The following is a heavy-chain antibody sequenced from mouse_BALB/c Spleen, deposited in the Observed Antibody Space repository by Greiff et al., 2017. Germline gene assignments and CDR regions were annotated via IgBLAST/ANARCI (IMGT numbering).Heavy chain of an antibody. CDR3: ARPYGNYGYAMDY. D-gene: IGHD2-1*01. Sequence: EVQGVESGGGLVQPGGSRKLSCAASGFTFSSFGMHWVRQAPEKGLEWVAYISSGSSTIYYADTVKGRFTISRDNPKNTLFLQMTSLRSEDTAMYYCARPYGNYGYAMDYWGQGTSVTVSS. CDR1: GFTFSSFG. J-gene: IGHJ4*01. V-gene: IGHV5-17*02. CDR2: ISSGSSTI.